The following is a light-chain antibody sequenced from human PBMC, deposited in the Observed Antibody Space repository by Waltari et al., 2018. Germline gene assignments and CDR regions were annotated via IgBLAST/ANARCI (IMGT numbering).Light chain of an antibody. CDR2: AAS. Sequence: CRASQGIRFSVVWYQQKPGKAPKLLLFAASRLESGVPSRFSGSGSGTEYTLTISSLQPEDFATYYCQQYYNTPPWTFGQGTKVEIK. CDR1: QGIRFS. V-gene: IGKV1-NL1*01. CDR3: QQYYNTPPWT. J-gene: IGKJ1*01.